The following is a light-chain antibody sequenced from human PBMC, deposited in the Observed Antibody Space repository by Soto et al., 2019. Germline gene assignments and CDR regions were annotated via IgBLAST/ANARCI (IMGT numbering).Light chain of an antibody. CDR3: RSYAGSNNVEV. V-gene: IGLV2-8*01. J-gene: IGLJ3*02. CDR2: EVS. Sequence: QSALTQPPSASGSPGQSVTISCTGTSSDVGGYNYVSWYQQHPGKAPKLMIYEVSKRPSGVPDRFSGSQSGNTASLTVSGLQAEDEADYYCRSYAGSNNVEVFGAGTKLTVL. CDR1: SSDVGGYNY.